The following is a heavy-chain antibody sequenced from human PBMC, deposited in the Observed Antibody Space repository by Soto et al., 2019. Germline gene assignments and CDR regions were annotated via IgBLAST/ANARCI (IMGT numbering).Heavy chain of an antibody. Sequence: QVQLVQSGAEVKKPGASVKVSCKASGYSFTDYHIHWVRQAPGQGLEWLGRINPKSGGTSTAQKFQGWVTMTTDTSINTASMELTRVTSDDTAIYYCARGDSTDCSNGVCSFFYNHDMDVWGQGTTVTVSS. V-gene: IGHV1-2*04. CDR3: ARGDSTDCSNGVCSFFYNHDMDV. CDR2: INPKSGGT. J-gene: IGHJ6*02. D-gene: IGHD2-8*01. CDR1: GYSFTDYH.